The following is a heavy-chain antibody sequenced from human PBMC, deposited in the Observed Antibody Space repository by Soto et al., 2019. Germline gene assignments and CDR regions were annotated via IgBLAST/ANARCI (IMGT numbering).Heavy chain of an antibody. CDR1: GGSISSSNW. V-gene: IGHV4-4*02. CDR2: IYHSGST. Sequence: SETLSLTCAVSGGSISSSNWWSWVRQPPGKGLEWIGEIYHSGSTNYNPSLKSRVTISVDKSKNQFSLRLSSVAAEDTDVYYCAWEWELLPEKGFQHWGQGTLVTVSS. CDR3: AWEWELLPEKGFQH. J-gene: IGHJ1*01. D-gene: IGHD1-26*01.